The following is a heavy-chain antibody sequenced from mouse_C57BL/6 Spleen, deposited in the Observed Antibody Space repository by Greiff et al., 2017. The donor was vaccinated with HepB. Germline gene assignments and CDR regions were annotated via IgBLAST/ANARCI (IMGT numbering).Heavy chain of an antibody. J-gene: IGHJ3*01. V-gene: IGHV1-62-2*01. CDR1: GYTFTEYT. Sequence: QVQLQQSGAEVVKPGASVKLSCKASGYTFTEYTIHWVKQRSGQGLEWIGWFYPGSGSIKYNEKFKDKATLTADKSSSTVYMELSRLTSEDSAVYFCARHERVYDYDGAAWFAYWGQGTLVTVSA. CDR2: FYPGSGSI. CDR3: ARHERVYDYDGAAWFAY. D-gene: IGHD2-4*01.